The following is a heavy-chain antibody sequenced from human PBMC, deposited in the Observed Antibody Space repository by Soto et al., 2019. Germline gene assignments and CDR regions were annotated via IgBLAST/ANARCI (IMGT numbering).Heavy chain of an antibody. CDR3: ARVEATVTTHYMDV. V-gene: IGHV3-48*01. J-gene: IGHJ6*03. D-gene: IGHD4-17*01. CDR2: ISSSSSTI. Sequence: GGSLRLSCAASGFTFSSYSMNWVRQAPGKGLEWVSYISSSSSTIYYADSVKGRYTISRDNAKNSLYLQMNSLRAEDTAVYYCARVEATVTTHYMDVWGKGTTVTVSS. CDR1: GFTFSSYS.